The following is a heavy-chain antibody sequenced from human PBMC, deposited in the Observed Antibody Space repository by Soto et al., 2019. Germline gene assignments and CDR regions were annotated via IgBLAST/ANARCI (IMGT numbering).Heavy chain of an antibody. CDR3: AKGSYGDLDY. CDR2: ISHDGSNN. J-gene: IGHJ4*02. D-gene: IGHD4-17*01. Sequence: QVQLVESGGGVVQPGRSLRLSCAASGFTFNRFVMHWVRQAPGQGLEWVAVISHDGSNNYYADSVKGRFTISRDNPKNTLYLQMNSLRTADTAVYYCAKGSYGDLDYWGQGTLVTVSS. V-gene: IGHV3-30*18. CDR1: GFTFNRFV.